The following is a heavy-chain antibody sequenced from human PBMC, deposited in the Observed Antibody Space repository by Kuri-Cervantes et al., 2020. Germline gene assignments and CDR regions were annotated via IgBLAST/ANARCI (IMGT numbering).Heavy chain of an antibody. D-gene: IGHD2-15*01. CDR1: GYTFTSYG. V-gene: IGHV1-2*02. J-gene: IGHJ3*02. CDR2: INPNSGGT. Sequence: ASVKVSCKASGYTFTSYGISWVRQAPGQGLEWMGWINPNSGGTNYAQNFLGRVTMTRDTSISTAYMGLSRLRSDDTAVYYCARVCPGCYGFDIWGQGTMVTVSS. CDR3: ARVCPGCYGFDI.